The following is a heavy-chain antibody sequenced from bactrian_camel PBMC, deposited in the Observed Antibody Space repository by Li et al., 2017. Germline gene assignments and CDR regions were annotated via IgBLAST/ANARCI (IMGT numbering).Heavy chain of an antibody. V-gene: IGHV3S53*01. J-gene: IGHJ6*01. CDR2: INNDGTT. CDR1: RYTYTPYS. Sequence: HVQLVESGGGSVQTGGSLGLSCAWSRYTYTPYSISMGWFRQAPGKERVEIARINNDGTTKYADSVKGRSTISKDNAKNTLYLQMNDLKPEDTAVYYCASDFLYSSRLGRPEFAYWGQGTQVTVS. CDR3: ASDFLYSSRLGRPEFAY. D-gene: IGHD1*01.